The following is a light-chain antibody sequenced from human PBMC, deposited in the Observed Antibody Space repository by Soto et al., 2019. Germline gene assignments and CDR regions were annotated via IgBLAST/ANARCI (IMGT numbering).Light chain of an antibody. Sequence: QSVLTQPRSVSGSPGQSVTISCTGTRSDVGGYNFVSWYQQHPGKAPKLMIREVTKRPSGVSNRFSGSKSGNTASLTISGLQAEDEADYYCSSYTSSSTPYVFGTGTKVTVL. J-gene: IGLJ1*01. CDR3: SSYTSSSTPYV. CDR2: EVT. V-gene: IGLV2-14*03. CDR1: RSDVGGYNF.